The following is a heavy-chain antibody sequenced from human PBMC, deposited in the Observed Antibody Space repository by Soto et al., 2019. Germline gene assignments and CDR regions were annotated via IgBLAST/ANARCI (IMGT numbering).Heavy chain of an antibody. CDR3: ARRDRSGFSYWLDT. V-gene: IGHV4-31*03. J-gene: IGHJ5*02. D-gene: IGHD3-22*01. Sequence: PSETLSLTCTGSGGSISGGGYYWSWIRQDPGKGLEWIGTTYFSGTTYYNPSLKSRVTISVDTSKSQFSLKLSSVTAADTAVYYCARRDRSGFSYWLDTWGQGTLVTVSS. CDR2: TYFSGTT. CDR1: GGSISGGGYY.